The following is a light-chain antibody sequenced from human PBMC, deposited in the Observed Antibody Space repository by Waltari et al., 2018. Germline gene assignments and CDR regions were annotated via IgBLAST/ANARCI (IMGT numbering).Light chain of an antibody. V-gene: IGKV1-27*01. CDR2: SAS. CDR1: HDIGNY. Sequence: DIQMTQSPSSLSAFVGDSDSITCRASHDIGNYLAWYQQKPGRVPTLLIHSASTSQSWVPSRFSGSGSGTEFTLTIANLQPDDVGSYYCQKWDSAPFTFGPGTKVDL. J-gene: IGKJ3*01. CDR3: QKWDSAPFT.